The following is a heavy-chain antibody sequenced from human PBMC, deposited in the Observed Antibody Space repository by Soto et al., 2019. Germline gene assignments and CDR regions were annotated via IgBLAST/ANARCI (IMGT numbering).Heavy chain of an antibody. V-gene: IGHV1-69*02. Sequence: QVQLVQSGAEVKKPGSSVKVSCKASGGTFSSYTISWVRQAPGQGLEWMGRIIPILGIANYAQKCQGRVTITADKSTSTAYMELSSLRSEVTAVYYCASLMSSGYYYGMDVWGQGTTVTVSS. CDR3: ASLMSSGYYYGMDV. D-gene: IGHD3-10*01. CDR2: IIPILGIA. CDR1: GGTFSSYT. J-gene: IGHJ6*02.